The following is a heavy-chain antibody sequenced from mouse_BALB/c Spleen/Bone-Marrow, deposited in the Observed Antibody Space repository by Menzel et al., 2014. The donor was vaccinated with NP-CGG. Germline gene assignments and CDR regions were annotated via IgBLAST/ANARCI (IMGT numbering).Heavy chain of an antibody. CDR1: GFSLTSYG. J-gene: IGHJ3*01. Sequence: QVQLQQSGPGLVQPSQSLSITCTVSGFSLTSYGVHWVRQSPGKGLEWLGVIWSGGNTDYNAAFIARLSTSKDNSKSQVFFKMNSLQANDTAIYYCARNLGDGYSFAYWGQGTLVTVSA. CDR3: ARNLGDGYSFAY. CDR2: IWSGGNT. D-gene: IGHD2-3*01. V-gene: IGHV2-2*02.